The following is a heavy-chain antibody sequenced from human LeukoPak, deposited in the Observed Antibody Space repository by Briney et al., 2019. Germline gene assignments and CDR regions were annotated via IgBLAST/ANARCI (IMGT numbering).Heavy chain of an antibody. Sequence: PSETLSLTCTVSGGSISSSSYYWGWIRQPPGKGLEWIGSIYYSGRTFYNPSLKSRLTISADTSKNQFFLRLSSVTATDTAIYYCARRRIVATIDYWGQGTLVTVSS. J-gene: IGHJ4*02. CDR3: ARRRIVATIDY. CDR1: GGSISSSSYY. D-gene: IGHD5-12*01. V-gene: IGHV4-39*01. CDR2: IYYSGRT.